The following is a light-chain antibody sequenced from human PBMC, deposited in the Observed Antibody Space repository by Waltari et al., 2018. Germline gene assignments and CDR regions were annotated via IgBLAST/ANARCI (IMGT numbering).Light chain of an antibody. J-gene: IGLJ2*01. CDR2: RNT. CDR3: QSYDSSLSGSL. V-gene: IGLV1-40*01. Sequence: QSVLTQPPSVSGAPGQKVTISCTGSRSNIGAGHDVPWYQPFPGAAPKLLIYRNTNRPSGVPDRFSGSKSVTSASLAITGLQAEDEADYYCQSYDSSLSGSLFGGGTKLTVL. CDR1: RSNIGAGHD.